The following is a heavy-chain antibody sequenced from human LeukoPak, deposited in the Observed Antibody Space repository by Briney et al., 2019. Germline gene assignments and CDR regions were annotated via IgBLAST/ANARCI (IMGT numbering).Heavy chain of an antibody. V-gene: IGHV4-34*01. CDR1: GGSFSGYY. Sequence: PSETLSLTCAVYGGSFSGYYWSWIRQPPGKGLEWIGEINHSGSTNYNPSLKSRVTISVDTSKNQFSLKLSSVTAADTAVYYCARVIRGPGWFDPWGQGTLVTVSS. D-gene: IGHD3-10*01. CDR3: ARVIRGPGWFDP. J-gene: IGHJ5*02. CDR2: INHSGST.